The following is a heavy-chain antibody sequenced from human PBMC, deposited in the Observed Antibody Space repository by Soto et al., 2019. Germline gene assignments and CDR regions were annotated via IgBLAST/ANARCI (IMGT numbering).Heavy chain of an antibody. V-gene: IGHV4-30-2*03. D-gene: IGHD5-12*01. J-gene: IGHJ4*02. CDR3: ARRRWLRSAFDY. CDR1: GGSISSGGYS. Sequence: PAETLSLTCAVSGGSISSGGYSWSWIRQPPGKGLEWIGCMYYSGSTSYNPSLKSRVTISVDTSKNQFSLKLSSVTAADTAVSYCARRRWLRSAFDYWGPGTLVTVSS. CDR2: MYYSGST.